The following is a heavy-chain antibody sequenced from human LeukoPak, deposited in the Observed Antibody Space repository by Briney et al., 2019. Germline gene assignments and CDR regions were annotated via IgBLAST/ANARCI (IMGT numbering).Heavy chain of an antibody. CDR1: GFTFSSYA. CDR2: ISGSGGST. J-gene: IGHJ4*02. CDR3: ARAHLYYDSSGYYRYYFDY. D-gene: IGHD3-22*01. V-gene: IGHV3-23*01. Sequence: QPGGSLRLTCAASGFTFSSYAISWVRQAPRKGLEWVSAISGSGGSTYYADSVKGRFTISRDNSKNTLYLQMNSLRAEDTAVYYCARAHLYYDSSGYYRYYFDYWGQGTLVTVSS.